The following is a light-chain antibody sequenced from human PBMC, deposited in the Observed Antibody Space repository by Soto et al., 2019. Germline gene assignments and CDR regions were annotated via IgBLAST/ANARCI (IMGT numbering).Light chain of an antibody. CDR1: QSVSSIY. J-gene: IGKJ1*01. V-gene: IGKV3D-20*02. CDR2: ATS. CDR3: HQRQSWPRT. Sequence: IVLTHSPGTQYLSPGEGATLACRASQSVSSIYLAWYQQKPGQAPSLLIYATSSRATGIPDRFSASGTGTDFTLTISDVQPEDFAVYYCHQRQSWPRTFGQGTKV.